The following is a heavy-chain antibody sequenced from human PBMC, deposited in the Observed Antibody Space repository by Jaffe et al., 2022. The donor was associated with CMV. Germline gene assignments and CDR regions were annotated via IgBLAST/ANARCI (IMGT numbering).Heavy chain of an antibody. CDR1: GFTFSSYS. J-gene: IGHJ6*02. Sequence: EVQLVESGGGLVKPGGSLRLSCAASGFTFSSYSMNWVRQAPGKGLEWVSSISSSSSYIYYADSVKGRFTISRDNAKNSLYLQMNSLRAEDTAVYYCARGWVRGTLMDVWGQGTTVTVSS. V-gene: IGHV3-21*01. CDR3: ARGWVRGTLMDV. D-gene: IGHD3-10*01. CDR2: ISSSSSYI.